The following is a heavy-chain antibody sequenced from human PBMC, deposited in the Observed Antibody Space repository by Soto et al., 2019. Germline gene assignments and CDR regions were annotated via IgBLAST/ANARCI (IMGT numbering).Heavy chain of an antibody. J-gene: IGHJ4*01. CDR1: GFTLSSYW. V-gene: IGHV3-7*01. CDR2: IKPDGSEK. Sequence: PGGSLRLSCAASGFTLSSYWMSWVRQAPGKGLEWVANIKPDGSEKYYVDSVRGRFTISRDNAKNSLYLQMNSLRAEDTAVYSCARVAYRNGWIFDYWGQGILVTVSS. D-gene: IGHD6-19*01. CDR3: ARVAYRNGWIFDY.